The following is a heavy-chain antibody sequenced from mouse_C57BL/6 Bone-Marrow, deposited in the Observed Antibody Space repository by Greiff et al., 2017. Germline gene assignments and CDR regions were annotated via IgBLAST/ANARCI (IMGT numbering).Heavy chain of an antibody. V-gene: IGHV1-74*01. Sequence: VQLQQPGAELVKPGASVKVSCKASGYTFTSYWMHWVKQRPGQGLEWIGRIHPSDSATNYNQKFKGKAPLPVDKSSRPADMRLRSVASEDAAVYYCAMGITTVVAPCACWGEGSLVTVSA. CDR1: GYTFTSYW. D-gene: IGHD1-1*01. J-gene: IGHJ3*01. CDR2: IHPSDSAT. CDR3: AMGITTVVAPCAC.